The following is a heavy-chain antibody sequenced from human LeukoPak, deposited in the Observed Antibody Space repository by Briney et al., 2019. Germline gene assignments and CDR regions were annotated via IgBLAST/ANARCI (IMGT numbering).Heavy chain of an antibody. D-gene: IGHD5-18*01. CDR1: GFTFSTYS. J-gene: IGHJ3*02. CDR2: ITSSSSAK. CDR3: ARDRGWIQHDI. Sequence: QSGGSLRLSCVASGFTFSTYSMNWVRQAPGKGLEWVSYITSSSSAKYYADSVKGRFTISRDNAKNSLFLQMNSLRAEDTAVYYCARDRGWIQHDIWGQGTMVTVSS. V-gene: IGHV3-48*04.